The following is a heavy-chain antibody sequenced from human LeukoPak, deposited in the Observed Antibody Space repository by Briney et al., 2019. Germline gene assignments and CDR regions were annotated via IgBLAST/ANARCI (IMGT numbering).Heavy chain of an antibody. CDR1: GFTFSSYE. J-gene: IGHJ4*02. V-gene: IGHV3-48*03. CDR2: ISSSGSSI. CDR3: VKAQRGFDDFWSGYDY. Sequence: AGGSLRLSCAASGFTFSSYEMNWVRQAPGKGLEWVSYISSSGSSIYYADSVKGRFTISRDNSQNTLYIQMESLRVEDTAVYYCVKAQRGFDDFWSGYDYWGQGSLVTVSS. D-gene: IGHD3-3*01.